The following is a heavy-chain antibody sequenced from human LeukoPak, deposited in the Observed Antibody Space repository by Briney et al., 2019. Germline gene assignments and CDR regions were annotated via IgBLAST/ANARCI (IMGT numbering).Heavy chain of an antibody. V-gene: IGHV3-21*01. CDR1: GFTFSSYA. Sequence: GGSLRLSCAASGFTFSSYAMNWVRQAPGKGLEWVSSISCSSSYIYYADSLKGRFTVSIDNARNSLYLQMNSLRAEDTAVYYCARDRIPYCSGGSCSYLDYWGQGTLVTVSS. D-gene: IGHD2-15*01. CDR3: ARDRIPYCSGGSCSYLDY. CDR2: ISCSSSYI. J-gene: IGHJ4*02.